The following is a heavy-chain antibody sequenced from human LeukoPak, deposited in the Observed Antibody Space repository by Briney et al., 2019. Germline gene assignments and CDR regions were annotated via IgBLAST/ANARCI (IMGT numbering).Heavy chain of an antibody. J-gene: IGHJ6*02. V-gene: IGHV3-30-3*01. CDR2: ISYDGSNK. Sequence: PGRSLRLSCAASGFTFSSYVMHWVRQAPGKGLEWVAVISYDGSNKYYADSVKGRFTISRDNSKNTLYLQMNSLRAEDTAVYYCARDAYYDFWSGYYTKEYYHGMDVWGQGTTVTVSS. CDR3: ARDAYYDFWSGYYTKEYYHGMDV. D-gene: IGHD3-3*01. CDR1: GFTFSSYV.